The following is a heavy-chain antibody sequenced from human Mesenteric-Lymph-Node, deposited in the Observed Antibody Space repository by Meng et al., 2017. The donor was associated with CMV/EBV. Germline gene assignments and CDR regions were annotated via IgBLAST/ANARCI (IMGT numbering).Heavy chain of an antibody. D-gene: IGHD3-22*01. J-gene: IGHJ4*02. CDR2: ISSGAGAT. Sequence: GASLITSCASSGFIFSNYDMSGVHQAPGRGLQWVSSISSGAGATFFADSVKGPLTIARDKSKNTLYVQMNSLNAEDAALSYCAKAGDDRSGLYFHSWGQGTLVTVSS. CDR1: GFIFSNYD. CDR3: AKAGDDRSGLYFHS. V-gene: IGHV3-23*01.